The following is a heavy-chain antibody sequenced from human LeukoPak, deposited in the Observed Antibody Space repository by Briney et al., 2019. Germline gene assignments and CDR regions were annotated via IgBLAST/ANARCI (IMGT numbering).Heavy chain of an antibody. V-gene: IGHV3-7*01. CDR1: GFTFSRYT. Sequence: PGGSLRLSCAASGFTFSRYTMHWVRQAPGKGLEWVANVKQDGSEKNYVDSVKGRFTISRDNAENSLFLQMNSLRVEDTAVYYCAREWQGGIAAAGTRIEGDYWGQGTLVAVSS. CDR2: VKQDGSEK. CDR3: AREWQGGIAAAGTRIEGDY. J-gene: IGHJ4*02. D-gene: IGHD6-13*01.